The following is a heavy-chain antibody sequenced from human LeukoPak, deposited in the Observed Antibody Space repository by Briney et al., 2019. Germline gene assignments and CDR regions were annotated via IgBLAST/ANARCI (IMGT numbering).Heavy chain of an antibody. D-gene: IGHD5-12*01. CDR1: GSTFSSHT. CDR3: ARVGSHRNSGYDS. CDR2: ISSSSGVI. J-gene: IGHJ5*01. Sequence: PGGSLRLSCAASGSTFSSHTMNWVRQAPGKGLEWVSYISSSSGVIYYADSVKGRFTISRDNAKNSLYLQMNSLRAEDTAVYYCARVGSHRNSGYDSWGQGTLVTVSS. V-gene: IGHV3-48*04.